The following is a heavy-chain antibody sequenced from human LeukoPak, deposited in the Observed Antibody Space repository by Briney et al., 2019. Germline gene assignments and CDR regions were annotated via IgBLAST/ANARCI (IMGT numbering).Heavy chain of an antibody. J-gene: IGHJ4*02. CDR3: ARLGVGATDY. CDR1: GGSISNSSYY. V-gene: IGHV4-39*01. CDR2: IYYSGST. D-gene: IGHD1-26*01. Sequence: SETLSLTCTVSGGSISNSSYYWGWIRQPPGKGLEWIGSIYYSGSTYYNPSLKSRVAISVDTSKNQFSLKLSSVTAADTAVYYCARLGVGATDYWGQGTLVTVSS.